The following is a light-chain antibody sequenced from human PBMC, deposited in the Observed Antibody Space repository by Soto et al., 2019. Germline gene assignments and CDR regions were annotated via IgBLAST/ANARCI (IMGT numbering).Light chain of an antibody. V-gene: IGKV3-20*01. J-gene: IGKJ1*01. CDR3: HQRQSWPRT. CDR2: GAS. CDR1: QSVSSSY. Sequence: EIVLTQSPGTLSLSPGERATLSCRASQSVSSSYLAWYQQKPGQAPRLLIYGASSRATGIPDRFSGSGSGTEFTLTISRLEPEDFAVYYCHQRQSWPRTFGQGTKVDIK.